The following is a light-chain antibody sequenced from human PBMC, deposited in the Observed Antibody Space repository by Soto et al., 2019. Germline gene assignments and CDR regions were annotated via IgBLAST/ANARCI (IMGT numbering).Light chain of an antibody. CDR3: CSNTGGTTLV. CDR2: EVS. CDR1: SSDVGGYKY. J-gene: IGLJ2*01. V-gene: IGLV2-14*01. Sequence: QSVLTQPASVSGSPGQSITISCTGSSSDVGGYKYVSWYQQHPGKAPKLMIFEVSNRPSGVSNRFSGSKSGNTASLTISGLQAEDEGDYYCCSNTGGTTLVCGGGTKVTVL.